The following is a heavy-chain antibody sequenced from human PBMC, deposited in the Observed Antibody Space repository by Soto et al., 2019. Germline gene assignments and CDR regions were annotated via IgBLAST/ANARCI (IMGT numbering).Heavy chain of an antibody. V-gene: IGHV2-26*01. Sequence: QVTLKESGPVLVKPTETLTLTCTVSGFSLSIPRLGVSWIRQPPGKALEWLAHIFSNDEKSYNTSLKSRLTLSSDTSKIKVVLTINRLEPVDTATYNCARRILDCGAYEDAFDIWVQGTMVTVSS. CDR3: ARRILDCGAYEDAFDI. CDR1: GFSLSIPRLG. CDR2: IFSNDEK. D-gene: IGHD4-17*01. J-gene: IGHJ3*02.